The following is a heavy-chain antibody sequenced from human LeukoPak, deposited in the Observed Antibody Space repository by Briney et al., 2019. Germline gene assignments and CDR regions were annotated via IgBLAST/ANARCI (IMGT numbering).Heavy chain of an antibody. CDR2: MNPNSGYT. D-gene: IGHD3-10*01. V-gene: IGHV1-8*02. CDR1: GFTFTGYY. Sequence: GASVKLSCEASGFTFTGYYMHWVRQAPGQGLEWMGWMNPNSGYTGYAHKVQGRVTITRNTSNSTAYLELSSLRSEDTAVYYCARTDVSGSFDFWGKGILVTVSS. J-gene: IGHJ4*02. CDR3: ARTDVSGSFDF.